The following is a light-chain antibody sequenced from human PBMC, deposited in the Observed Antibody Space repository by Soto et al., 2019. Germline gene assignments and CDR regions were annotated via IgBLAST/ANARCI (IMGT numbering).Light chain of an antibody. V-gene: IGKV3-15*01. CDR3: QQYSDWHWVT. CDR2: GAS. CDR1: QGVSSN. Sequence: EIVMTQSPATRSVSPGERATLSCRASQGVSSNLAWYQQKPGQAPRLLIYGASTRATGIPARFSGSGSGTEFTLTISSLQSEDFAVYYCQQYSDWHWVTFGQGTKLEIK. J-gene: IGKJ2*01.